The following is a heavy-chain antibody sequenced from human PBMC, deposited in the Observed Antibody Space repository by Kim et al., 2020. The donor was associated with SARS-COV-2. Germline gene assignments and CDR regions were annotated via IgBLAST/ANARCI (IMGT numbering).Heavy chain of an antibody. CDR1: GGTFSSYA. CDR2: IIPIFGTA. D-gene: IGHD2-2*01. V-gene: IGHV1-69*13. Sequence: SVKVSCKASGGTFSSYAISWVRQAPGQGLEWMGGIIPIFGTANYAQKFQGRVTITADESTSTAYMELSSLRSEDTAVYYCARDRGYCSSTSCPPTASYYGRDVWGQGTTVTVSS. J-gene: IGHJ6*02. CDR3: ARDRGYCSSTSCPPTASYYGRDV.